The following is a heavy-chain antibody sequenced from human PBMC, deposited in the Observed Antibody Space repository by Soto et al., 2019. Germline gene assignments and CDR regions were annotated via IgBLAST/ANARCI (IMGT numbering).Heavy chain of an antibody. V-gene: IGHV1-18*01. CDR1: GYTFTSYG. CDR2: ISAYNGNT. D-gene: IGHD6-19*01. J-gene: IGHJ4*02. CDR3: ARVTEIAVAHDY. Sequence: ASVKVSCKASGYTFTSYGISWVRQAPGQGLEWMRWISAYNGNTNYAQKLQGRVTMTTDTSTSTAYMELRSLRSDDTAVYYCARVTEIAVAHDYWGQGTLVTVSS.